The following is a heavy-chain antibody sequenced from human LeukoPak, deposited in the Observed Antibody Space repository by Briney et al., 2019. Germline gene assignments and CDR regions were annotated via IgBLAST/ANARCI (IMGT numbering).Heavy chain of an antibody. CDR1: EFIFSSYG. D-gene: IGHD4-23*01. V-gene: IGHV3-23*01. CDR2: ISASGGGT. CDR3: AKEVTPGALLYGPFDY. J-gene: IGHJ4*02. Sequence: GGSLRLSCAASEFIFSSYGISWVLQAPGKGLEWVSAISASGGGTYYADSVKRRFTISRDNSRNTLYLQMTSLRAEDTAIYYCAKEVTPGALLYGPFDYWGQGTPVTVSS.